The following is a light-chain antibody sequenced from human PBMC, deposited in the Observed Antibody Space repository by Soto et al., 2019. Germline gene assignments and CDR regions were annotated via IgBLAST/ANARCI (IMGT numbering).Light chain of an antibody. CDR3: QQYNQWPRAT. Sequence: EIVLTQSPGTLSLSPGERATLSCRASQSVSSSYLAWYQQKPGQAPRLLMFRTSTRATGVPARFSGSGSETEFNITISSLQSEDFAFYYCQQYNQWPRATFGGGTKVDI. CDR1: QSVSSSY. J-gene: IGKJ4*01. V-gene: IGKV3-15*01. CDR2: RTS.